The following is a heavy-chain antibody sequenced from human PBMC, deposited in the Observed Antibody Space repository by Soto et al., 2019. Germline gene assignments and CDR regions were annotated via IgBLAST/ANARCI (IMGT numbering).Heavy chain of an antibody. J-gene: IGHJ4*01. D-gene: IGHD2-15*01. CDR2: IARDGIEK. V-gene: IGHV3-30-3*01. CDR1: GFTFSSYP. Sequence: GGSLRLSCAASGFTFSSYPIHWVRQAPGQGLEWVAIIARDGIEKHYADSVKGRFTISRDNSKNTLYLQMSSLRDEDTAMYFCAREEIAAYFKNWGIGTLVTVSS. CDR3: AREEIAAYFKN.